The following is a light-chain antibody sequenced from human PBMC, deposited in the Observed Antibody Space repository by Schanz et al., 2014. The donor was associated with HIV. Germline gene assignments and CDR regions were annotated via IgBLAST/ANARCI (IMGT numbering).Light chain of an antibody. J-gene: IGLJ2*01. CDR2: DVN. Sequence: QSALTQPASVSGSPGQSIAISCTGTSSDVGGYNYVSWYQQHPNKAPKLIIYDVNNRPSGVSNRFSGSKSGNTASLTISGLQAEDEADYYCSSHAGRSSFVVFGGGTKLTVV. V-gene: IGLV2-14*03. CDR1: SSDVGGYNY. CDR3: SSHAGRSSFVV.